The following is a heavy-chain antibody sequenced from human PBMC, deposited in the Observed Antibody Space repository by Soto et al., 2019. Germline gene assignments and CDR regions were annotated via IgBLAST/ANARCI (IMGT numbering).Heavy chain of an antibody. CDR2: FESGGSI. CDR1: GFSVRTNY. Sequence: EVQLVETGGGLIQPGGSLRLSCAASGFSVRTNYMSWVRQAPGKGLEWVSVFESGGSIYYADSVKGRFIISRDYAKNTVYLRMNSLRAEDTAVYYCARAGVTPDFFDYWGQGTLVTVSS. V-gene: IGHV3-53*02. CDR3: ARAGVTPDFFDY. D-gene: IGHD2-21*02. J-gene: IGHJ4*02.